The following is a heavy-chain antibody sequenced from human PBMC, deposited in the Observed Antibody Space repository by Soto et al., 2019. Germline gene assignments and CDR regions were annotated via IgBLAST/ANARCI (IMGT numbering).Heavy chain of an antibody. CDR3: ARDQVTMVRGGYYYYGMDV. V-gene: IGHV1-2*04. J-gene: IGHJ6*02. CDR1: GYTFTSYY. D-gene: IGHD3-10*01. Sequence: ASVKVSCKASGYTFTSYYIHWVRQAPGQGLEWMGWINPNSGGTNYAQKFQGWVTMTRDTSISTAYMELSRLRSDDTAVYYCARDQVTMVRGGYYYYGMDVWGQGTTVTVSS. CDR2: INPNSGGT.